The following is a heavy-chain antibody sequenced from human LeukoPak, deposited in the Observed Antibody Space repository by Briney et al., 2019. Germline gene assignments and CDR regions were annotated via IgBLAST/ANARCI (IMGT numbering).Heavy chain of an antibody. V-gene: IGHV4-34*01. J-gene: IGHJ5*02. CDR2: INHSGST. D-gene: IGHD2-2*01. CDR3: ARHMQAYQLLLKRPVRGLGFDP. Sequence: PSETLSLTCAVYGGSFSGYYWSWIRQPPGKGLEWIGEINHSGSTNYNPSLKSRVTISVDTSKNQFSLKLSFVTAADTAVYYCARHMQAYQLLLKRPVRGLGFDPWGQGTLVTVSS. CDR1: GGSFSGYY.